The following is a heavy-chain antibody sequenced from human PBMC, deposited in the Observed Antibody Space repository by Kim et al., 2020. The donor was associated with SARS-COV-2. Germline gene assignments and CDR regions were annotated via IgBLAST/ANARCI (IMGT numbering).Heavy chain of an antibody. D-gene: IGHD3-3*01. CDR3: ARLEGPDYYFDY. V-gene: IGHV4-59*08. CDR1: GGSISSYY. CDR2: IYYSGST. J-gene: IGHJ4*02. Sequence: SETLSLTCTVSGGSISSYYWSWIRQPPGKGLEWIGYIYYSGSTNYNPSLKSRVTISVDTSKNQFSLKLSSVTAADTAVYYCARLEGPDYYFDYWGQGTLV.